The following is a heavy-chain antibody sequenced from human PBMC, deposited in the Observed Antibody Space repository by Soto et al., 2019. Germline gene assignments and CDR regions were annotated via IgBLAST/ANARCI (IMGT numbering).Heavy chain of an antibody. Sequence: SETLSLTCTVSGGSISSYYWSWIRQPPGKGLKWIGYIYYSGSTNYNPSLKSRDTISVDTSKNPFSLKLSSVTAADMAVYYCARHVKSARLLWFGEPKSGYYGMDVWGQGTTVTVS. V-gene: IGHV4-59*01. CDR2: IYYSGST. CDR3: ARHVKSARLLWFGEPKSGYYGMDV. D-gene: IGHD3-10*01. J-gene: IGHJ6*02. CDR1: GGSISSYY.